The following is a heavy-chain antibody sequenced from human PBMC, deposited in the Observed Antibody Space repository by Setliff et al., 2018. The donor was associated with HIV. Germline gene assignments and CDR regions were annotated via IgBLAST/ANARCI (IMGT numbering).Heavy chain of an antibody. Sequence: PSETLSLTCTVSSGSISGFYWTWIRQPAGKGLEWIGRISASGTTVYNPSLKSRVTMSVDTSKNQFSLKLSSVTAADTAVYYCARDVPWGDYYYYMDVWGKGTTVTVSS. D-gene: IGHD3-16*01. J-gene: IGHJ6*03. CDR2: ISASGTT. V-gene: IGHV4-4*07. CDR3: ARDVPWGDYYYYMDV. CDR1: SGSISGFY.